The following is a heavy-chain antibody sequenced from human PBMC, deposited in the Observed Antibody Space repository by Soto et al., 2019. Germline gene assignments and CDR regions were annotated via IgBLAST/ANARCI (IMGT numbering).Heavy chain of an antibody. V-gene: IGHV4-61*01. Sequence: SETLSLTCNVSGGSVSSVKYFWSWIRQPPGKGLEWIAYIHNNGNTNYNPSPKGRATISVDTSKNQCSLKLTSVTAADSAVYFCARTVMPVGNLAAFDHWGQGVLVTVS. D-gene: IGHD7-27*01. CDR1: GGSVSSVKYF. CDR2: IHNNGNT. CDR3: ARTVMPVGNLAAFDH. J-gene: IGHJ4*02.